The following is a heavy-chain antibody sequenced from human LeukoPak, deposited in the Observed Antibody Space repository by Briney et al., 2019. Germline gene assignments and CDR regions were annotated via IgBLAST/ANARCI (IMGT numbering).Heavy chain of an antibody. CDR2: IRSKAYGGTT. V-gene: IGHV3-49*03. CDR3: TREDYYGSGSYPIIDY. J-gene: IGHJ4*02. CDR1: GFTFGDYA. D-gene: IGHD3-10*01. Sequence: GGSLRLSCTASGFTFGDYAMSWFRQAPGKGLEWVGFIRSKAYGGTTEYAASVKGRFTISRDDSKSIAYLQMNSLKTEDTAVYYCTREDYYGSGSYPIIDYWGQGTLVTVSS.